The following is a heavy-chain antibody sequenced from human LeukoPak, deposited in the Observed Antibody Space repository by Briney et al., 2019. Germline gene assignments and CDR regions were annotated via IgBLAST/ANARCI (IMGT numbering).Heavy chain of an antibody. CDR1: GGSISSSSYY. J-gene: IGHJ4*02. Sequence: PSETLSLTCTVSGGSISSSSYYWGWIRQPPGKGREWIGSSYYSGSTYDDPSLNRRVTISVDTTKNQFSLKMSSVTAEDTAVYYCERDGRTIGTDFDYWGQGTLVTVSS. CDR3: ERDGRTIGTDFDY. CDR2: SYYSGST. V-gene: IGHV4-39*02.